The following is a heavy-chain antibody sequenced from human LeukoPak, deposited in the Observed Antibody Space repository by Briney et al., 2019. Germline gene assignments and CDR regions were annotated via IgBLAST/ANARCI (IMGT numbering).Heavy chain of an antibody. D-gene: IGHD3-22*01. J-gene: IGHJ4*02. CDR1: GFTFSSYA. CDR3: AKTRPYYYDSSGLRTQYFDY. Sequence: GGSLRLSCAASGFTFSSYAMSWVRQAPGKGLEWVSAISGSGGSTYYADSVKGRFTISRDNSKNTLYLQMNSLRAEDTAVYYCAKTRPYYYDSSGLRTQYFDYWGQGTLVTVSS. V-gene: IGHV3-23*01. CDR2: ISGSGGST.